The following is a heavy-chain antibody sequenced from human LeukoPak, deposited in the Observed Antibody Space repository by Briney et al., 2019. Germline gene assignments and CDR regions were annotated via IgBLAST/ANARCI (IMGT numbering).Heavy chain of an antibody. D-gene: IGHD3/OR15-3a*01. V-gene: IGHV3-53*01. CDR2: IYSGGST. Sequence: GGSLRLSCAASGFTFSTYVIHWVRQAPGKGLEWVSVIYSGGSTYYADSVKGRFTISRDNSKNTLYLQMNSLRTEDTAVYYCARARPGTSYDYWGQGTLVTVSS. CDR1: GFTFSTYV. J-gene: IGHJ4*02. CDR3: ARARPGTSYDY.